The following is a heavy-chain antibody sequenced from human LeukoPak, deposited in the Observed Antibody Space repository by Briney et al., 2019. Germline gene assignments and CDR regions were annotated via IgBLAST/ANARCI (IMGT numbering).Heavy chain of an antibody. CDR1: GGSFSGYY. CDR3: ARVYYDFWSGYSHWYFDL. J-gene: IGHJ2*01. Sequence: PSETLSLTCAVYGGSFSGYYWSWIRQPPGKGLEWIGEINHSGSTNYNPSLKSRVAISVDTSKNQFSLKLSSVTAADTAVYYCARVYYDFWSGYSHWYFDLWGRGTLVTVSS. V-gene: IGHV4-34*01. CDR2: INHSGST. D-gene: IGHD3-3*01.